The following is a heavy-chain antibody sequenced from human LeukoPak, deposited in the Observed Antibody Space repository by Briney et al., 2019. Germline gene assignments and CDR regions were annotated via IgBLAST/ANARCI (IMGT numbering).Heavy chain of an antibody. CDR2: IIPIFGTA. CDR3: ARDRSSGSYYLGDV. D-gene: IGHD3-10*01. Sequence: SVKVSCKASGYTFTSYAISWVRQAPGQGLEWMGGIIPIFGTANYAQKFQGRVTITADESTSTAYMELSSLRSEDTAVYYCARDRSSGSYYLGDVWGKGTTVTVSS. CDR1: GYTFTSYA. J-gene: IGHJ6*04. V-gene: IGHV1-69*13.